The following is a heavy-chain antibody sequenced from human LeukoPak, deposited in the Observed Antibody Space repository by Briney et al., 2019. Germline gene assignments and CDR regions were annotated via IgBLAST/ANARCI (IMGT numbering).Heavy chain of an antibody. CDR1: GYSISSGYY. Sequence: PSETLSLTCTVSGYSISSGYYWGWIRQPPGKGLEWIGEINHSGSTNYNPSPKSRVTISVDTSKNQFSLKLGSVTAADTAVYYCARDIAAASQGYFDYWGQGTLVTVSS. V-gene: IGHV4-38-2*02. CDR3: ARDIAAASQGYFDY. CDR2: INHSGST. D-gene: IGHD6-13*01. J-gene: IGHJ4*02.